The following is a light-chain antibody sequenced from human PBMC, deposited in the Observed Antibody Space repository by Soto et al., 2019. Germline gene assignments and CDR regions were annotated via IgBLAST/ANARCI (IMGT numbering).Light chain of an antibody. V-gene: IGKV1-39*01. CDR1: QSITNH. CDR3: QQTHKTPFT. J-gene: IGKJ3*01. Sequence: DIQMTQYPSSLSASVGDRVIITCRTSQSITNHLNWYQQKPGKAPKLLIYAASSLQDGVPPRFTGSGSGTDFALTISSLQPEDFATYYCQQTHKTPFTFGPGTKVD. CDR2: AAS.